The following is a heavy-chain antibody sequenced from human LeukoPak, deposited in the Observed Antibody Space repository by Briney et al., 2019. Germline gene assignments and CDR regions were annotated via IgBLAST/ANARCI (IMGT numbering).Heavy chain of an antibody. Sequence: GGSLRLSCAASGFTFSDHYMSWIRQAPGKGLEWISYISTGDTAIFYADSVKGRFTIFRDNSKNTVYLQMNSLRVEDTAVYYCAKSLYGGCDYWGQGTVVTVSS. J-gene: IGHJ4*02. CDR2: ISTGDTAI. V-gene: IGHV3-11*01. CDR1: GFTFSDHY. CDR3: AKSLYGGCDY. D-gene: IGHD3-16*02.